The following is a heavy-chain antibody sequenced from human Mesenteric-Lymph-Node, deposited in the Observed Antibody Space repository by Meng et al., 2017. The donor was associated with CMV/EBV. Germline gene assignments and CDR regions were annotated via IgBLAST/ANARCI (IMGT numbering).Heavy chain of an antibody. D-gene: IGHD6-13*01. V-gene: IGHV1-18*01. CDR3: ARGQKGPDGKIYYYYAMDV. CDR2: ISVYNGNT. CDR1: GFTFTSSA. Sequence: ASVKVSCKASGFTFTSSAVQWVRQARGQRLEWMGWISVYNGNTNYAPKLQGRVTMTTDTSTGTAYMELTSLRSDDTAVYYCARGQKGPDGKIYYYYAMDVWGQGTTVTVSS. J-gene: IGHJ6*02.